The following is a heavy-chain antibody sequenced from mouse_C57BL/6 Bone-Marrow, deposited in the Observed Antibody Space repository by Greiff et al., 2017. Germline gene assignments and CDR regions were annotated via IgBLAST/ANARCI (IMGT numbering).Heavy chain of an antibody. CDR1: GYTFTSYW. CDR2: IYPGSGST. CDR3: ARKTTVVAPHAMDY. Sequence: VQLQQPGAELVKPGASVKMSCKASGYTFTSYWITWVKQRPGQGLEWIGDIYPGSGSTNYNEKFKSKATLTVDTSSSTAYMQLSSLTSEDSAVYYCARKTTVVAPHAMDYWGQGTSGTVSS. V-gene: IGHV1-55*01. J-gene: IGHJ4*01. D-gene: IGHD1-1*01.